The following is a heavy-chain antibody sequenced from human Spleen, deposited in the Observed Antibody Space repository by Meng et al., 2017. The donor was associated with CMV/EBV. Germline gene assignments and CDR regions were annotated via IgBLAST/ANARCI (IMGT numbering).Heavy chain of an antibody. V-gene: IGHV1-24*01. CDR1: GHPLTEVS. Sequence: ASVKVSCKVSGHPLTEVSIHWVRQAPGKGLEWMGGFDPQDGEKIYAQSFQGRVTMTGDTSTDTTYLELRSLRSEDTAVYYCASRATTGTRGYYFYYGVDVWGQGTTVTVSS. CDR3: ASRATTGTRGYYFYYGVDV. CDR2: FDPQDGEK. D-gene: IGHD1-1*01. J-gene: IGHJ6*02.